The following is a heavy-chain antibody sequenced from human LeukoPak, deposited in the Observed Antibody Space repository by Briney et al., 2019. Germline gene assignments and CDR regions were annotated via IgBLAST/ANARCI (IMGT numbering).Heavy chain of an antibody. Sequence: SQTLSLTCAISGDSVSSNSAAWNWIRQSPSRGLEWVGRTYYRSKWYNDYAVSVKSRITINPDTSKNQFSLQLNSVTPEDTAVYYCARVIAVAGRHYYYGMDVWGQGTTVTVSS. D-gene: IGHD6-19*01. CDR3: ARVIAVAGRHYYYGMDV. CDR2: TYYRSKWYN. CDR1: GDSVSSNSAA. J-gene: IGHJ6*02. V-gene: IGHV6-1*01.